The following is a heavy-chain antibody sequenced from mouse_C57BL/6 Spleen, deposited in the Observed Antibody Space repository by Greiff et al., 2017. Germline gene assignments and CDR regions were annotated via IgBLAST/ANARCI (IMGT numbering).Heavy chain of an antibody. D-gene: IGHD1-1*01. Sequence: EVHLVESGGGLVKPGGSLKLSCAASGFTFSDYGMHWVRQAPEKGLEWVAYISSGSSTIYYADTVKGRFTISRDNAKNTLFLQMTSLRSEDTAMYYCARSHYYGSSYYAMDYWGQGTSVTVSS. V-gene: IGHV5-17*01. CDR3: ARSHYYGSSYYAMDY. CDR1: GFTFSDYG. J-gene: IGHJ4*01. CDR2: ISSGSSTI.